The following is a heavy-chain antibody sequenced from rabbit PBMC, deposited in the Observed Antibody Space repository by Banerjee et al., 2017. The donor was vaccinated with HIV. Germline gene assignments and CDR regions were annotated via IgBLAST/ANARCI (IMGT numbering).Heavy chain of an antibody. D-gene: IGHD4-1*01. CDR2: IDAGSSGSA. V-gene: IGHV1S40*01. Sequence: QSLEESGGDLVKPGASLTLTCKASGFDLSSYFYMCWVRQAPGKGLEWIGCIDAGSSGSAYYASWAKGRFTISKTSSTTVTLQMTSLTAADTATYFCARDLAGVIGWNFGLWGPGTLVTVS. J-gene: IGHJ6*01. CDR1: GFDLSSYFY. CDR3: ARDLAGVIGWNFGL.